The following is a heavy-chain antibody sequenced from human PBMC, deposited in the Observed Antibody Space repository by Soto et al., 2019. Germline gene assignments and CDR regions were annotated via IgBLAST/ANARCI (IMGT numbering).Heavy chain of an antibody. D-gene: IGHD2-2*02. CDR3: ARFCRTSHCYTGFDY. Sequence: SETLSLTCAVYGGSFSGYYWSWIRQPPGKGLEWIGEINHSGSTNYNPSLKSRVTISVDTSKNQFSLKLSSVTAADTAVYYCARFCRTSHCYTGFDYWGQGTLVTVSS. CDR1: GGSFSGYY. V-gene: IGHV4-34*01. CDR2: INHSGST. J-gene: IGHJ4*02.